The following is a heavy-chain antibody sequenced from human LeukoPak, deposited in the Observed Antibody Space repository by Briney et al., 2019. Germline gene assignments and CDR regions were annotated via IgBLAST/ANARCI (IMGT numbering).Heavy chain of an antibody. V-gene: IGHV3-48*03. Sequence: GGSLRLSCAASGFTFSSYEMNWVRQAPGKGLEWVSYIDDSGSSIYYADSVNGRFTISRDNAKSSLYLQMNSLRAEDTAVYYCARDRTVGVPGTLQFDFWGQGTLVTVSS. CDR2: IDDSGSSI. CDR1: GFTFSSYE. D-gene: IGHD6-19*01. J-gene: IGHJ4*02. CDR3: ARDRTVGVPGTLQFDF.